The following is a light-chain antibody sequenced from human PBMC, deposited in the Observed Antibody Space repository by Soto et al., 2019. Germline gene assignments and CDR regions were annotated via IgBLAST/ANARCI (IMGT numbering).Light chain of an antibody. Sequence: DIVMTQSSDSLAVSLGERATINCKSSQSVLSSSNNQNYLAWYQQKPGHPPSLLIYWASTRESGVPDRFSGSGSGTDFTLTISSLQSEDVAVYYCQQYYSTPWTFGQGTKVEIK. CDR1: QSVLSSSNNQNY. CDR3: QQYYSTPWT. J-gene: IGKJ1*01. CDR2: WAS. V-gene: IGKV4-1*01.